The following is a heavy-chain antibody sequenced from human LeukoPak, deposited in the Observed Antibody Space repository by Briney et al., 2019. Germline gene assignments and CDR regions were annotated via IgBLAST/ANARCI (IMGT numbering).Heavy chain of an antibody. CDR2: INHSGST. D-gene: IGHD1-14*01. CDR1: GGSFSGYY. Sequence: SETLSLTCAVYGGSFSGYYWSWIRQPPGKGLEWIGEINHSGSTNYNPSLKSRVTISVDTSKNQFSLKLSSVTAADTAVYYCASENPVEGAFDIWGQGTMVTVSS. CDR3: ASENPVEGAFDI. V-gene: IGHV4-34*01. J-gene: IGHJ3*02.